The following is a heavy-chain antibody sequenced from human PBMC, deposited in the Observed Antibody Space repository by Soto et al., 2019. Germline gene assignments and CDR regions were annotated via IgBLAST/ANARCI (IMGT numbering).Heavy chain of an antibody. Sequence: QVQLQQWGAGLLKPSETLSLTCAVYGGSFSDYFWIWIRQPPGKGLEWIGEINHSGTTNYNPSLNSRATISFDTSNNHFSLNLTSVTAADTAVYYSVATTMAYYYGMDVWGQGTTVTVSS. CDR1: GGSFSDYF. J-gene: IGHJ6*02. CDR2: INHSGTT. V-gene: IGHV4-34*01. CDR3: VATTMAYYYGMDV. D-gene: IGHD5-12*01.